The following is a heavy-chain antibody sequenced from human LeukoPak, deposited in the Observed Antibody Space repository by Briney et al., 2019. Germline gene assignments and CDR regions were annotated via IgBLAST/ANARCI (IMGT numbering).Heavy chain of an antibody. CDR2: ISYDGSNK. D-gene: IGHD3-3*01. J-gene: IGHJ3*02. Sequence: SGGSLRLSCAASGFTFSTYAMHWVRQAPGKGLEWVAVISYDGSNKYYADSVKGRFTISRDNSKNTLYLQMNSLRGVDTAVYYCTRDLTIFGVGNLPGDPFDIWGQGTMVSVSS. V-gene: IGHV3-30-3*01. CDR3: TRDLTIFGVGNLPGDPFDI. CDR1: GFTFSTYA.